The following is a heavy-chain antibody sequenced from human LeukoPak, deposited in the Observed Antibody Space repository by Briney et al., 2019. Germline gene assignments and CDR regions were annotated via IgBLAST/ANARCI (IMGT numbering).Heavy chain of an antibody. D-gene: IGHD5-12*01. CDR1: GGSFSGYY. CDR3: ARESGYDWDY. V-gene: IGHV4-34*01. Sequence: SETLSLTCAVYGGSFSGYYWSWIRQPPGKGLEWIGEINHSGSTNYNPSLKSRVTISVDTSKNQFSLKLSSVTAADTAVYYCARESGYDWDYWGQGTLVTVSS. J-gene: IGHJ4*02. CDR2: INHSGST.